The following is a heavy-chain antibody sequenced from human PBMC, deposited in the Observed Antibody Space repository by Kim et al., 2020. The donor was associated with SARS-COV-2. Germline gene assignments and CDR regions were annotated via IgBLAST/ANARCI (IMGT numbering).Heavy chain of an antibody. Sequence: SETLSLTCTVSGGSISSYFWSWIRQPPGKGLEWIGCIYYSGSTNYNPSLKSRVTISVDTSKNQFSLKLSSVTAADTAVYYCARDRSTWAENYFDYWGRGT. CDR3: ARDRSTWAENYFDY. V-gene: IGHV4-59*01. CDR1: GGSISSYF. CDR2: IYYSGST. D-gene: IGHD1-26*01. J-gene: IGHJ4*02.